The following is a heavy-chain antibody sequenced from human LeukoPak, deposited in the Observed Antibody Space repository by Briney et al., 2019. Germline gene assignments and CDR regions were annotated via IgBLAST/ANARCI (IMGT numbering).Heavy chain of an antibody. CDR2: ISSSGSTI. V-gene: IGHV3-48*04. CDR1: GLTFSSYS. D-gene: IGHD4-17*01. CDR3: ARVAVTTSSDAFDI. J-gene: IGHJ3*02. Sequence: GGSLRLSCAASGLTFSSYSMNWVRQAPGKGLEWVSYISSSGSTIDYADSVKGRFTISRDNAKNSLYLQMNSLRAEDTAVYYCARVAVTTSSDAFDIWGQGTMVTVSS.